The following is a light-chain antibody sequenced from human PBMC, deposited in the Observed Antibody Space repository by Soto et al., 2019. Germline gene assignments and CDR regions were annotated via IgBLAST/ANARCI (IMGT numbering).Light chain of an antibody. CDR3: HHFNTWPPKA. J-gene: IGKJ1*01. CDR2: SAS. CDR1: QTVSSN. Sequence: RVMTQSPATLSASPGEKIALSCRASQTVSSNLAWYQHKPGRAPRLLLLSASSRLSDIPARFSGSGSGTEFTLTISGLQSEDVAVYYCHHFNTWPPKAFGQGTKVDIK. V-gene: IGKV3-15*01.